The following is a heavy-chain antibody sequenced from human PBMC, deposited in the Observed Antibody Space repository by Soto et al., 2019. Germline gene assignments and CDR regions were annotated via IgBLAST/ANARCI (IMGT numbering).Heavy chain of an antibody. CDR2: ISAYNGNT. J-gene: IGHJ6*02. CDR1: GYPFTSYG. CDR3: ARFSGGSYNTYYFYYGMDV. V-gene: IGHV1-18*01. D-gene: IGHD2-15*01. Sequence: ASVKVSCKASGYPFTSYGISWVRQAPGQGLDWMGWISAYNGNTKYAQDLQGRVTMTTDTSTSTAYMELRSLRSDDTAVYYCARFSGGSYNTYYFYYGMDVWGQGTTVTVSS.